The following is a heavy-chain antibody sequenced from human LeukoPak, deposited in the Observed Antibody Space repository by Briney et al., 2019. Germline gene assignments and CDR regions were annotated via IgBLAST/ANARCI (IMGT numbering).Heavy chain of an antibody. Sequence: PGGSLRLSCAASGSNFSDYGMHWVRQAPGKGLEWVAVMWYDGRQKYYADSVKGRFSISRDNAKNSLYLQMSSLRAEDTAVYYCARGGGVYGDYLEIDYWGQGTLVTVSS. D-gene: IGHD4-17*01. V-gene: IGHV3-33*01. J-gene: IGHJ4*02. CDR3: ARGGGVYGDYLEIDY. CDR2: MWYDGRQK. CDR1: GSNFSDYG.